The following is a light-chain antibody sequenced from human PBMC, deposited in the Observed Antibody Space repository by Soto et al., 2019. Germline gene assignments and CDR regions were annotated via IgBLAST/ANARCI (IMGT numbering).Light chain of an antibody. CDR3: SSHTSGSTQV. CDR2: EVT. V-gene: IGLV2-14*01. Sequence: QSALTQPASVSGSPGQSITISCTGTSSDIGGYDYVSWYQQHPDKAPKLMIYEVTNRPSGVSNRFSGSKSGNTASLTISGLQAEDEADYYCSSHTSGSTQVFGTGTKLTVL. CDR1: SSDIGGYDY. J-gene: IGLJ1*01.